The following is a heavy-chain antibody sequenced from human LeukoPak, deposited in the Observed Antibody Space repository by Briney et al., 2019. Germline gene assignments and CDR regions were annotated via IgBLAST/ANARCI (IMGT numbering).Heavy chain of an antibody. CDR1: GFTFSTYW. Sequence: GGSLRLSCAASGFTFSTYWMSWVRQAPGKGLEWLANIKEDGTGKNHVDSVKGRFTISRDNAKNSLYLQMNGLRGEDTAVYYCAREIQQQLVAMDVWGQGTTVTVSS. D-gene: IGHD6-13*01. V-gene: IGHV3-7*04. CDR2: IKEDGTGK. CDR3: AREIQQQLVAMDV. J-gene: IGHJ6*02.